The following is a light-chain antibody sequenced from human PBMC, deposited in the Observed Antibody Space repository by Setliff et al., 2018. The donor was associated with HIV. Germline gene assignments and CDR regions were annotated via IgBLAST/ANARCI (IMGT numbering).Light chain of an antibody. J-gene: IGLJ1*01. CDR1: SSDVGAYNY. Sequence: QSALTQPRSVSGSPGQSVTFSCTGSSSDVGAYNYVSWYQQRPGEAPKLLIFDVTKRPSGVSSRFSGSKSGNTAALTISGLRAEDEGDYYCCSYARGTTYVFGTGTKVTVL. CDR3: CSYARGTTYV. V-gene: IGLV2-11*01. CDR2: DVT.